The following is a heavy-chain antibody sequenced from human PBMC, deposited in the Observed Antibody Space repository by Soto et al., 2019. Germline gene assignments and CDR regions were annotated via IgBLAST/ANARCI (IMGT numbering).Heavy chain of an antibody. Sequence: QVQLQESGPGLVKPSQTLSLTCTVSGGSISSGGYYWSWIRQHPGKGLEWIGYIYYSGSTYYNPSLKSRGTVSVDTSKNQFSLKLSSVTAADTAVYYCERVHRVGYCSGGSCYWDGFDHWGQGTLVTVSS. D-gene: IGHD2-15*01. CDR2: IYYSGST. CDR3: ERVHRVGYCSGGSCYWDGFDH. CDR1: GGSISSGGYY. J-gene: IGHJ5*02. V-gene: IGHV4-31*03.